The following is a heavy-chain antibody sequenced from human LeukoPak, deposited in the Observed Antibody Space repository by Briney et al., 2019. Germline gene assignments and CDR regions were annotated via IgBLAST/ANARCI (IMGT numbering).Heavy chain of an antibody. J-gene: IGHJ5*02. CDR1: GLTFGSAW. Sequence: PGGSLRLSCAASGLTFGSAWMTWVRLAPGRGLEWVGRIRSKAYGGTTDYAEPVKGRFIISRDDSENTVYLQMNSLKTEDTGDYYCTTVGVYYYDHWGQGTRVTVSS. D-gene: IGHD3-10*01. CDR3: TTVGVYYYDH. V-gene: IGHV3-15*01. CDR2: IRSKAYGGTT.